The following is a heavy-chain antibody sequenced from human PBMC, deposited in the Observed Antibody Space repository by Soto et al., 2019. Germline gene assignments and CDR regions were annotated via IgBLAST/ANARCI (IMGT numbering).Heavy chain of an antibody. J-gene: IGHJ4*02. Sequence: GGSLRLSCAASGFTFSSYAMHWVRQAPGKGLEWVAVISYDGSNKYYADSVKGRFTISRDNSKNTLYLQMNSLRAEDTAVYYCARDLISWIQLWNYFDYWGQGTLVTVSS. CDR2: ISYDGSNK. V-gene: IGHV3-30-3*01. CDR3: ARDLISWIQLWNYFDY. CDR1: GFTFSSYA. D-gene: IGHD5-18*01.